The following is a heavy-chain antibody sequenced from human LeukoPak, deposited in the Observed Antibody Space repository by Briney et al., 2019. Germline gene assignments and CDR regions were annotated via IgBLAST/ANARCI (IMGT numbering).Heavy chain of an antibody. CDR3: ALGGIVAAETWVDY. J-gene: IGHJ4*02. D-gene: IGHD6-13*01. Sequence: SETLSLTCAVYGGSFSGYYWSWIRQPPGKGLEWIGEINHSGSTNYNPSLKSRVTISVDTSKNQFSPKLSSVTAADTAVYYCALGGIVAAETWVDYWGQGTLVTVSS. CDR2: INHSGST. V-gene: IGHV4-34*01. CDR1: GGSFSGYY.